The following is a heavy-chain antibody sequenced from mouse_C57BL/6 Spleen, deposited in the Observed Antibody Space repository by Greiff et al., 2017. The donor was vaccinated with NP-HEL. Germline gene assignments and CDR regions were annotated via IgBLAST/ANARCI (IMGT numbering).Heavy chain of an antibody. CDR1: GFTFSDYY. Sequence: EVQGVESGGGLVQPGGSLKLSCAASGFTFSDYYMYWVRQTPEKRLEWVAYISNGGGSPYYPDTVQGRFTISRDNAKNTLYLQMSRLKSEDTTMYYCARNQGYEYYFDYWGQGTTLTVSS. V-gene: IGHV5-12*01. CDR3: ARNQGYEYYFDY. CDR2: ISNGGGSP. J-gene: IGHJ2*01. D-gene: IGHD3-1*01.